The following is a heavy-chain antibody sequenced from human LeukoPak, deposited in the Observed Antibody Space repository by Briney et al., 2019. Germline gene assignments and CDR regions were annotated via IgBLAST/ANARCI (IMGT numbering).Heavy chain of an antibody. CDR3: ARATGYYYGVFDL. J-gene: IGHJ3*01. CDR1: GGSISSYY. Sequence: SETLSLTCTVSGGSISSYYWSWIRQPPGKGLEWIGYIYYSGSTNYNPSLKSRVTISVDTSKNQFSLKLSSVTAADTAVYYCARATGYYYGVFDLRGQGTVVTVSS. V-gene: IGHV4-59*01. CDR2: IYYSGST. D-gene: IGHD3-22*01.